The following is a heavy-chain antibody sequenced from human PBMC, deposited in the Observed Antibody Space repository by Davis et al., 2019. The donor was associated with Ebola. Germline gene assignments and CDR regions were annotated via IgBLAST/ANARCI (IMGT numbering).Heavy chain of an antibody. V-gene: IGHV3-23*01. CDR3: ARATRGWFDP. J-gene: IGHJ5*02. Sequence: GESLKISCAASGFTFSSYGMSWVRQAPGKGLEWVSALSGSGGSTNYADSVKGRFTISRDNAKNTLYLQMNSLRAEDTAVYYCARATRGWFDPWGQGTLVTVSS. CDR1: GFTFSSYG. CDR2: LSGSGGST. D-gene: IGHD1-1*01.